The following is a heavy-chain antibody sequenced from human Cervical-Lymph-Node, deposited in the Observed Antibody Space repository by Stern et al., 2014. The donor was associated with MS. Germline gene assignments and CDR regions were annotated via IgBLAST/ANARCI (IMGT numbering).Heavy chain of an antibody. CDR3: ARRRNSFAFRDAFDI. J-gene: IGHJ3*02. CDR1: GGSMNTYY. D-gene: IGHD3-16*01. Sequence: MQLVESGPGLVKPSETLSLTCTVSGGSMNTYYWSWIRQPPGKGLEWIGYMFHRGSANYNPSLKSRVTISVDTSQSQFTLTVSTVTAADTAVYYCARRRNSFAFRDAFDIWGQGTMVTVSS. V-gene: IGHV4-59*08. CDR2: MFHRGSA.